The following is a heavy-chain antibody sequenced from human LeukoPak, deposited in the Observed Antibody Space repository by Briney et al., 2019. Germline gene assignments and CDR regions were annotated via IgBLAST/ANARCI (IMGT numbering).Heavy chain of an antibody. D-gene: IGHD5-24*01. CDR1: GFTFTTYA. J-gene: IGHJ4*02. V-gene: IGHV3-23*01. CDR3: AQGDGSAPRIGNFDY. CDR2: ITGSGGST. Sequence: GESLRLSCAASGFTFTTYALTWVRQAPGKGLEWVSAITGSGGSTYYADSVGGRFTISRDNSKNTLYLQMNSLRAEDTAVYYCAQGDGSAPRIGNFDYWGQGTLVTVSS.